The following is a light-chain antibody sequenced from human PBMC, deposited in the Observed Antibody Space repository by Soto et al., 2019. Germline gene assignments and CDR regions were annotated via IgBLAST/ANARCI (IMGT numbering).Light chain of an antibody. CDR1: QGIGSW. V-gene: IGKV1-12*02. CDR2: VAS. Sequence: DIQMTQSPSSVSASVGDRVTITCRASQGIGSWLAWYQQKPGKAPKLLIYVASSLQGGVPSRFSGSGSGTDFTLTISSLQPEDVATYYCQQANSFPWTFGQGTRVEIK. J-gene: IGKJ1*01. CDR3: QQANSFPWT.